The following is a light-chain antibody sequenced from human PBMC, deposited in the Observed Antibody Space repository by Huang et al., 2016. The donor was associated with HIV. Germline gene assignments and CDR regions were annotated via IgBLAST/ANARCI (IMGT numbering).Light chain of an antibody. CDR2: GAS. J-gene: IGKJ1*01. CDR1: QTVSEH. Sequence: EILLTQSPATLSVSPGARVTLSCRASQTVSEHLAWFQQRPGQAPKLLIYGASNRATGIPPRFSGRGSGTEFGLTITNLQSEDFAGYFCHQYYTLPRTFGQGTKVEI. CDR3: HQYYTLPRT. V-gene: IGKV3-15*01.